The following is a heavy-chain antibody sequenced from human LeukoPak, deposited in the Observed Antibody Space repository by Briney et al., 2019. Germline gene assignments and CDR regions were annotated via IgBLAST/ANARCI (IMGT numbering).Heavy chain of an antibody. Sequence: ASVKVSCKASGYTFTNYYMHWVRQAPGQGLDWMGVINPSGGRITYAQNFLGRVTMTSDTSTTTVYMELSSLRSEDTAVYYCARARHYSSGSYNWFDPWGQGTLVTVSS. J-gene: IGHJ5*02. CDR1: GYTFTNYY. D-gene: IGHD3-10*01. V-gene: IGHV1-46*01. CDR2: INPSGGRI. CDR3: ARARHYSSGSYNWFDP.